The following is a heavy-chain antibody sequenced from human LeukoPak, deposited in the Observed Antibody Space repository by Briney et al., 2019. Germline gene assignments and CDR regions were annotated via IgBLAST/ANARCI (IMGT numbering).Heavy chain of an antibody. CDR3: AREPYHYGSGSYSGFDY. D-gene: IGHD3-10*01. V-gene: IGHV4-34*01. J-gene: IGHJ4*02. CDR2: INHSGST. CDR1: GGSFSGYY. Sequence: PSETLSLTCAVYGGSFSGYYWSWIRQPPGKGLEWIGEINHSGSTNYNPSLKSRVTISVDTSKNQFSLKLSSVTAADTAVYYCAREPYHYGSGSYSGFDYWGQGTLVTVSS.